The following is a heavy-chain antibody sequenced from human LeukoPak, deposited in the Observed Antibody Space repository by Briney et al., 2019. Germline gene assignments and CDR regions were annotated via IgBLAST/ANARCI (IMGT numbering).Heavy chain of an antibody. V-gene: IGHV1-46*01. Sequence: ASVKVSFKASGYTFTSYYMHWVRQAPGQGLEWMGIIDNSRGSTSSTQKFQGRVTMTRDTSTRTVYMELRSLRYDDTAVYYCASIYYGAGSYGIDPWGQGTLVTVSS. D-gene: IGHD3-10*01. CDR3: ASIYYGAGSYGIDP. CDR1: GYTFTSYY. J-gene: IGHJ5*02. CDR2: IDNSRGST.